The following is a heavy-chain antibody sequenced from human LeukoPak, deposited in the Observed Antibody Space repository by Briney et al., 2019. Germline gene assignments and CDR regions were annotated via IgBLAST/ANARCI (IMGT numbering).Heavy chain of an antibody. D-gene: IGHD7-27*01. V-gene: IGHV3-11*01. J-gene: IGHJ4*02. CDR3: SRDGGNWGEGYFDY. CDR1: EFTFSDYY. CDR2: ISGSSSTM. Sequence: SGGSLRLSCAASEFTFSDYYMSWIRQVPGKGLEWVSYISGSSSTMYYANSVKGRFTISRDNAKNLLYLQMNSLRAEDTAVYYCSRDGGNWGEGYFDYWGQGTLVTVSS.